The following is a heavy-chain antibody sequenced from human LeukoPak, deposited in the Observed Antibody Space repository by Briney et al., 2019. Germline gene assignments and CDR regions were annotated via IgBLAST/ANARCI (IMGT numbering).Heavy chain of an antibody. D-gene: IGHD7-27*01. CDR2: MSPNSGDT. CDR3: VRTPPNWGFDY. Sequence: ASVKVSCKASGGTFSSYAISWVRQATGQGLEWLGWMSPNSGDTGYAQKFQGRVTMTSDSSISTAYMELSSLRSEDTAIYYCVRTPPNWGFDYWGQGTLVTVSS. J-gene: IGHJ4*02. V-gene: IGHV1-8*02. CDR1: GGTFSSYA.